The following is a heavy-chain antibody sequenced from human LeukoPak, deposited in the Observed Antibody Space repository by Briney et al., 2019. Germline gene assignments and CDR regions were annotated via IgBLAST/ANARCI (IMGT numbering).Heavy chain of an antibody. CDR2: INPNSGGT. CDR1: GYTFTDYY. D-gene: IGHD3-10*01. Sequence: APVKVSCKASGYTFTDYYMHWVRQAPGQGLEWMGWINPNSGGTIYAQNFQGRVTMTRDTSISTAYMELSRLRSDDTAVYYCARDLSYFGSGSYYFDYWGQGTLVTVSS. V-gene: IGHV1-2*02. CDR3: ARDLSYFGSGSYYFDY. J-gene: IGHJ4*02.